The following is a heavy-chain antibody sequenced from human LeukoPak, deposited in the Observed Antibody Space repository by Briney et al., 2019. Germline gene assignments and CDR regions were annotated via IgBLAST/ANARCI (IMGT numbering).Heavy chain of an antibody. CDR3: ARDHYYGSGSSHAFDI. Sequence: GGSLRLPCAASGFTFSSYSMNWVRQAPGKGLEWVSYISSSSSTIYYADSVKGRFTISRDNAKNSLYLQMNSLRAEDTAVYYCARDHYYGSGSSHAFDIWGQGTMVTVSS. V-gene: IGHV3-48*01. CDR2: ISSSSSTI. J-gene: IGHJ3*02. D-gene: IGHD3-10*01. CDR1: GFTFSSYS.